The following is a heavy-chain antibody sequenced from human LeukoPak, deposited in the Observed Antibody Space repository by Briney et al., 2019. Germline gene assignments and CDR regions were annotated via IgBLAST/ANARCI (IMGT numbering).Heavy chain of an antibody. CDR1: GFTFSSHD. J-gene: IGHJ5*02. CDR3: ARAKHVFRGGKQHNWFDP. CDR2: IGTAGDT. Sequence: GGSLRLSCAASGFTFSSHDMHWVRQATGKGLEWVSAIGTAGDTYYPGSVKGRFTISRENAKNSLYLQMNSLRAGDTAVYYCARAKHVFRGGKQHNWFDPRGQGTLVTVSS. D-gene: IGHD3-10*01. V-gene: IGHV3-13*01.